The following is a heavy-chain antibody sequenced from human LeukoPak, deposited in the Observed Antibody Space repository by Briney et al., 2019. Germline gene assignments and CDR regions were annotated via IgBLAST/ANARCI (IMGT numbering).Heavy chain of an antibody. CDR2: ISYDGSNK. V-gene: IGHV3-30-3*01. CDR1: GFTFSSYA. J-gene: IGHJ4*02. D-gene: IGHD5-12*01. CDR3: AREGSGQGHGSNDY. Sequence: GRSLRLSCAASGFTFSSYAMHWVRQAPGKGLEWVAVISYDGSNKYYADSVKGRFTISRDNSKNTLYLQMNSLRAEDTAVYYCAREGSGQGHGSNDYWGQGTLVTVSS.